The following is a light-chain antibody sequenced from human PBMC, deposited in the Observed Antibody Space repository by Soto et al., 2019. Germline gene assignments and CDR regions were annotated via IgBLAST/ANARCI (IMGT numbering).Light chain of an antibody. CDR2: NNN. CDR1: SSNIGAGYD. Sequence: QPVLTQPPSVSGAPGQRVTISCTGSSSNIGAGYDVHWYQRLPGTAPKVLIYNNNNRPSGVPDRFSGSKSGTSSSLVITGVQAEDEADYYCQSYDSSLSGSYVFGTGTKLTVL. CDR3: QSYDSSLSGSYV. J-gene: IGLJ1*01. V-gene: IGLV1-40*01.